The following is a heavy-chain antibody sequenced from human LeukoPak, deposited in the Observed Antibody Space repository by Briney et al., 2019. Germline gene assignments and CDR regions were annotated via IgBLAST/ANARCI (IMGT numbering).Heavy chain of an antibody. Sequence: SETLSLTCTVSGGSISSYYWSWIRQPPGKGLEWIGYIYYSGSTNYNPSLKSRVTISVDTSKNQFSLKLSSVTAADTAVYYCARETYYYGMDVWGQGTTVTVSS. CDR3: ARETYYYGMDV. V-gene: IGHV4-59*01. CDR1: GGSISSYY. J-gene: IGHJ6*02. CDR2: IYYSGST.